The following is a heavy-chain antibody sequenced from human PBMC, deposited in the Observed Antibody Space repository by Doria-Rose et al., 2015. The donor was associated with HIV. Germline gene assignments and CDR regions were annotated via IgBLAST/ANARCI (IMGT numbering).Heavy chain of an antibody. V-gene: IGHV3-30*04. CDR3: ARDNGDPRAFDI. J-gene: IGHJ3*02. CDR1: GFTFSSYS. Sequence: GFTFSSYSMHWVRQAPGKGLEWVAGITYDGRDKRYADSVKGRFTISRDNSKNTLYAQMSSLRNENTAVYYCARDNGDPRAFDIWGQGTKVTVSP. D-gene: IGHD4-17*01. CDR2: ITYDGRDK.